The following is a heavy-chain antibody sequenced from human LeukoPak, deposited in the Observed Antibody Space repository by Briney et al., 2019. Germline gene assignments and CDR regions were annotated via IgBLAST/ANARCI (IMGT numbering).Heavy chain of an antibody. D-gene: IGHD3-9*01. CDR2: ISAYNGNT. CDR1: GGTFSSYV. Sequence: ASVKVSCKASGGTFSSYVISWVRQAPGQGLEWMGWISAYNGNTNYAQKLQGRVTMTTDTSTSTAYMELRSLRSDDTAVYYCARDLRLRYFDWLLFSADGGDYWGQGTLVTVSS. CDR3: ARDLRLRYFDWLLFSADGGDY. J-gene: IGHJ4*02. V-gene: IGHV1-18*01.